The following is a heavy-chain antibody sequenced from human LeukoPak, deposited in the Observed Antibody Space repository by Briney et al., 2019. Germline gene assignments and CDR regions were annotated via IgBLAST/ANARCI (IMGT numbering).Heavy chain of an antibody. D-gene: IGHD3-3*01. CDR2: ISSSSSYI. CDR1: GFTFSSYS. V-gene: IGHV3-21*01. CDR3: ARSEGLSTTPYDFWSGYSGADY. J-gene: IGHJ4*02. Sequence: NPGGSLRLSCAASGFTFSSYSMNWVRQAPGKGLEWVSSISSSSSYIYYADSVKGRFTISRDNAKNSLYLQMNSLRAEDTAVYYCARSEGLSTTPYDFWSGYSGADYWGQGTLVTVSS.